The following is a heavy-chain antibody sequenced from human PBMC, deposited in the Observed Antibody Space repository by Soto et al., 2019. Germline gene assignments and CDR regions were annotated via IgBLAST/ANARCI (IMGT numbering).Heavy chain of an antibody. Sequence: EVQLLESGGGLVQPGGSLRLSCVGSGFFFSSYTMTWVRQAPGKGLEWVSSFSATSENTYYADSVRGRFTISRDNSKNTLFLQINSLTAEDTATYYCAKARDQQWVRLPFDYWGQGILVIVSS. D-gene: IGHD6-19*01. CDR3: AKARDQQWVRLPFDY. V-gene: IGHV3-23*01. J-gene: IGHJ4*02. CDR1: GFFFSSYT. CDR2: FSATSENT.